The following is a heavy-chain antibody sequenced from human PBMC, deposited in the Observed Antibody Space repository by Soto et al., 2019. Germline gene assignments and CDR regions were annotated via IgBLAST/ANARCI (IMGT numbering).Heavy chain of an antibody. CDR1: GFTFSSSA. J-gene: IGHJ3*02. D-gene: IGHD2-21*02. CDR2: ISGSGGST. Sequence: ESGGGLVQPGGSRRLSCAASGFTFSSSAMSWVRQAPGRGLEWVSAISGSGGSTYYVDSVKGRFTISRDNSKNKLDLQMNSLRAEDAAIYYCARENAPVVTPGAGFAIWGQGTMVTVSS. CDR3: ARENAPVVTPGAGFAI. V-gene: IGHV3-23*01.